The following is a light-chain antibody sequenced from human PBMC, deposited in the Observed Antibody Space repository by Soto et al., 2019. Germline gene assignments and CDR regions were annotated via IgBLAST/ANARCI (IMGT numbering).Light chain of an antibody. J-gene: IGKJ1*01. CDR2: AAS. V-gene: IGKV1-39*01. Sequence: DIQTTQSPSSLSASVGDRVTITCRTSDNIATDLNWYQHKPGQVPKVLIVAASNLQSGVPTRFSGSGSGTDFTLTINTLQPEDFATYYCQQSYSAPPWTVGQGTKVEI. CDR3: QQSYSAPPWT. CDR1: DNIATD.